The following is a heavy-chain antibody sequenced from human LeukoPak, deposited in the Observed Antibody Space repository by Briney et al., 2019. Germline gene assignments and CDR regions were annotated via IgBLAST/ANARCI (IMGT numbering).Heavy chain of an antibody. Sequence: GGSLRLSCAASGFTFSSYSMNWVRQAPGKGLEWVSSISSSSSYIYYADSVKGRFTISRDNAKNSLYLQMNSLRAEDTAVYYCASLVDRIQPWSSPFDYWGQGTLVTVSS. CDR3: ASLVDRIQPWSSPFDY. CDR1: GFTFSSYS. J-gene: IGHJ4*02. D-gene: IGHD5-18*01. V-gene: IGHV3-21*01. CDR2: ISSSSSYI.